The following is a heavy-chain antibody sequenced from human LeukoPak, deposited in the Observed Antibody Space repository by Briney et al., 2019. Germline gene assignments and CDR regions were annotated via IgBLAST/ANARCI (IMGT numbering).Heavy chain of an antibody. CDR2: VTVSGGGT. Sequence: PGGSLRLPCAASGFTFSSYAMSWVRQAPGKGLEWVSTVTVSGGGTYYGDSVKGRFTISRDNYKNTLYLKMNSLRVEDTSVYHCAKSTARPAYYFDFWGQGTLVTISS. J-gene: IGHJ4*02. D-gene: IGHD6-6*01. CDR1: GFTFSSYA. V-gene: IGHV3-23*01. CDR3: AKSTARPAYYFDF.